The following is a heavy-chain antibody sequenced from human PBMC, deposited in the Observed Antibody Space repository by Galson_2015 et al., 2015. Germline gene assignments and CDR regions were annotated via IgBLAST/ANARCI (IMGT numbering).Heavy chain of an antibody. D-gene: IGHD4-23*01. V-gene: IGHV4-31*03. CDR3: ARVFIGKTVPDYYYYYYGMDV. CDR2: IYYSGST. Sequence: TLSLTCTVSGGSISSGGNYWSWIRQHPGKGLEWIGYIYYSGSTYYNPSLKSRVTISVDTSKNQFSLKLSSVTAADTAVYYCARVFIGKTVPDYYYYYYGMDVWGQGTTVTVSS. CDR1: GGSISSGGNY. J-gene: IGHJ6*02.